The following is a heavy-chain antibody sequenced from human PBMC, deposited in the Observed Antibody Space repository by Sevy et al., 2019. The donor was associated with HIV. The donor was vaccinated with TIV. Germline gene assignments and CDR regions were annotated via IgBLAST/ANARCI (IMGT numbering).Heavy chain of an antibody. J-gene: IGHJ1*01. CDR1: GFTFKKHA. CDR2: IGSGGETT. Sequence: GGSLRLSCAGSGFTFKKHAMGWVRQAPGKGLEWVSAIGSGGETTYYADSVKGRFTISRDNSKNTLYMQMSSLRREDMVKYYGGGGNSGWSYYLDAWGPGAMVTVSS. V-gene: IGHV3-23*01. D-gene: IGHD6-19*01. CDR3: GGGNSGWSYYLDA.